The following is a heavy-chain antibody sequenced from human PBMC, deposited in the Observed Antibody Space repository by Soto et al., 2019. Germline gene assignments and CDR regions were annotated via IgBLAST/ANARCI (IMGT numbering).Heavy chain of an antibody. D-gene: IGHD5-12*01. CDR2: ISSDGTNT. Sequence: QVQLVESGGGVVQPGRSLRLSCAASGFTFNTYAIHWVRQAPGKGLEWVAVISSDGTNTYYLDSVKARFTISRDNSKNTVYLQMNSLRAEDTAVYYCARDRWLHGGGDYWGQGTLVTVSS. CDR3: ARDRWLHGGGDY. J-gene: IGHJ4*02. CDR1: GFTFNTYA. V-gene: IGHV3-30-3*01.